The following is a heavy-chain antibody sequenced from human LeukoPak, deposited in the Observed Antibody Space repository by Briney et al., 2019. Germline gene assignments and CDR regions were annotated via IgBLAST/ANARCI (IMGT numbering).Heavy chain of an antibody. CDR3: ARVGYYSSGPFSYFDY. CDR1: GFTFSRYA. Sequence: GRSLRLSCAASGFTFSRYAMHWVRQAPGKGLEWVAVISFDGSNEYYADSVKGRFTISRDSSENTLYLQMNSLRVEDTAVYYCARVGYYSSGPFSYFDYWGQGTLVTVSS. CDR2: ISFDGSNE. J-gene: IGHJ4*02. V-gene: IGHV3-30-3*01. D-gene: IGHD3-10*01.